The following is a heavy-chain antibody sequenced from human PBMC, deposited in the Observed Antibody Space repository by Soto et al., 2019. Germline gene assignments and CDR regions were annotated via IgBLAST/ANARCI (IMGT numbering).Heavy chain of an antibody. J-gene: IGHJ6*02. D-gene: IGHD1-26*01. V-gene: IGHV1-3*01. CDR1: GYTFTNYA. CDR3: ERVGQWGGMDV. Sequence: GASVQVSCKGSGYTFTNYAIHWVRQAPAQSLEWMGWINSGNGNTKYSQRLQGRVTITRDTSASTAYMELSRLRSEDTAVYYCERVGQWGGMDVWGQGTTVTVSS. CDR2: INSGNGNT.